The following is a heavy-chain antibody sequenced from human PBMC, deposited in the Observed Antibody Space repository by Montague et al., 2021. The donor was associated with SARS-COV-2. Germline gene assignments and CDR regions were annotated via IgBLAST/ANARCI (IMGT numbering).Heavy chain of an antibody. J-gene: IGHJ4*02. CDR3: ARESLHLTGYYNDYFDY. Sequence: TLSLTCTVSGGSISSGSYYWNWIRQPAGKGLEWIGRIYTSGSTNYNPSLKGRVTISVDTSKNQFSLKLSSVTAADTAVYYCARESLHLTGYYNDYFDYWGQGTLVTVSS. CDR1: GGSISSGSYY. D-gene: IGHD3-9*01. V-gene: IGHV4-61*02. CDR2: IYTSGST.